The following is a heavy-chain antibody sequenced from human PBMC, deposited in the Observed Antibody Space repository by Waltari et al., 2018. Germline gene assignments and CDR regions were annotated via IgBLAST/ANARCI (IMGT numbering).Heavy chain of an antibody. J-gene: IGHJ4*02. CDR1: CCPISSTNW. CDR3: ARDRGYSYGLRERVIEY. D-gene: IGHD5-18*01. CDR2: IYHSGST. V-gene: IGHV4-4*02. Sequence: QVQLQESGPGLVKPSGTLSLTCPVSCCPISSTNWWSWLRLPPGKGLEWIGEIYHSGSTNYNPYLKSRVTISVDKSKNQFSLKLSSVTAADTAVYYCARDRGYSYGLRERVIEYWGQGILVTVSS.